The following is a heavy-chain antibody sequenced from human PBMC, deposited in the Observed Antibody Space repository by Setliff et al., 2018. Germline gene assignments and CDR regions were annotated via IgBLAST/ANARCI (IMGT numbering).Heavy chain of an antibody. Sequence: GASVKVSCKASGYSFTDYYMHWVRQVPGRGLEWMGWINPKSGGTRYAQKFQGRVTMTRDTSISTAYMELSSLRSDDTAVYYCARDGISWLMWFDPWGQGTPVTVSS. CDR2: INPKSGGT. J-gene: IGHJ5*02. D-gene: IGHD3-16*01. CDR1: GYSFTDYY. CDR3: ARDGISWLMWFDP. V-gene: IGHV1-2*02.